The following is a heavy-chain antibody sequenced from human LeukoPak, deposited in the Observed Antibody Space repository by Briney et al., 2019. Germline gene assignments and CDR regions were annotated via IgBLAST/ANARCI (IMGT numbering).Heavy chain of an antibody. CDR1: GXTFSSXA. V-gene: IGHV1-69*06. CDR2: IIPIFGTA. J-gene: IGHJ3*02. CDR3: ARDXGRYXSGGXCYILWYNAFDI. Sequence: XXGXTFSSXAISWVRQAPGQGLEWMGGIIPIFGTANYAQKFQGRVTITADKSTSTAYMELRSMRYEDTGVYYCARDXGRYXSGGXCYILWYNAFDIWGQGTMVTVSS. D-gene: IGHD2-15*01.